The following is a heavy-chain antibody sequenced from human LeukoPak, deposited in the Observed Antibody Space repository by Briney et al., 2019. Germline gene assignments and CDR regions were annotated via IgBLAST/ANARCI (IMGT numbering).Heavy chain of an antibody. CDR2: ISSSSYI. V-gene: IGHV3-21*01. CDR1: GFTFSSYS. Sequence: GGSLRLSCAASGFTFSSYSMNWVRQAPGKGLEWVSSISSSSYIYYADSVKGRFTISRDNAKNSLYLQMNSLRAEDTALYYCAKDLNYGDLFDYWGQGTLVTVSS. CDR3: AKDLNYGDLFDY. D-gene: IGHD4-17*01. J-gene: IGHJ4*02.